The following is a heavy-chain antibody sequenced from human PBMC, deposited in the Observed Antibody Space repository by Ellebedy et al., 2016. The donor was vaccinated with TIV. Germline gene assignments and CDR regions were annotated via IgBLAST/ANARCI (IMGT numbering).Heavy chain of an antibody. Sequence: GESLKISXAASGFTFSHYGMYWVRQAPGKGLEWVTLISYDGSNRYHAESVKDRFTISRDNSMNTLYLEMSSLRAEDTAVYYCAKALETATIWDAFDIWGQGTMVTVSS. J-gene: IGHJ3*02. V-gene: IGHV3-30*18. D-gene: IGHD5-24*01. CDR2: ISYDGSNR. CDR3: AKALETATIWDAFDI. CDR1: GFTFSHYG.